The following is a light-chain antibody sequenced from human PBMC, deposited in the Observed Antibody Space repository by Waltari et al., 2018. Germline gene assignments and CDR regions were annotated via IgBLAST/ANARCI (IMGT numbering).Light chain of an antibody. V-gene: IGKV1-5*03. CDR1: RSIEKW. CDR3: QQYYSYST. J-gene: IGKJ4*01. CDR2: KAT. Sequence: DIQMTQSPSTLSASVGASVAITCRASRSIEKWLAWYQQKPGTPPKLLIYKATSLESGVPSRFSGSGSGTEFTLTISSLQPDEFATYYCQQYYSYSTFGEGTKVEIK.